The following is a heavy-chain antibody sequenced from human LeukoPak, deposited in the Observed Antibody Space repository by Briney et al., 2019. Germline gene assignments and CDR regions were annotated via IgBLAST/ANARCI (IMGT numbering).Heavy chain of an antibody. J-gene: IGHJ4*02. D-gene: IGHD6-13*01. CDR3: AKGPASTWYKYYFDY. Sequence: GGSLRLSCAASGFTFSNYAMSWVRQAPGKGLEWVSAISGSAGSTYYADSVNGRFTISRDNSRNTLYLQMNSLRAEDTALYYCAKGPASTWYKYYFDYWGQGTLVTVSS. CDR2: ISGSAGST. V-gene: IGHV3-23*01. CDR1: GFTFSNYA.